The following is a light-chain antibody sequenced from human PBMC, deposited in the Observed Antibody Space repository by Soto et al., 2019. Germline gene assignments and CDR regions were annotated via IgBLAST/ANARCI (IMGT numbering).Light chain of an antibody. Sequence: DIQMTQSPSSRSASVGERVTITCRASQSISNYLNWYQQKPGKAPKLLIYAASSMQSGVPSRFSGSGSETDFTLTISSLQPDDSATYYCQQSFSPLWTFGQGTKVEV. CDR1: QSISNY. CDR2: AAS. V-gene: IGKV1-39*01. J-gene: IGKJ1*01. CDR3: QQSFSPLWT.